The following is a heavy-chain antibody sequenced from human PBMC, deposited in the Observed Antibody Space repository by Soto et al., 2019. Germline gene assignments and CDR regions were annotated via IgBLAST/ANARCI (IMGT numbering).Heavy chain of an antibody. J-gene: IGHJ3*02. CDR3: ARDWSNLYYHDSSGPQRKTDAFDI. D-gene: IGHD3-22*01. V-gene: IGHV1-2*02. Sequence: ASVKVSCKASGYTFTGYYMHWVRQAPGQGLEWMGWINPNSGGTNYAQKVQGRVTMTRDTSISTAYMELSRLSSDDTAVYYCARDWSNLYYHDSSGPQRKTDAFDIWGQGTIVTVSS. CDR1: GYTFTGYY. CDR2: INPNSGGT.